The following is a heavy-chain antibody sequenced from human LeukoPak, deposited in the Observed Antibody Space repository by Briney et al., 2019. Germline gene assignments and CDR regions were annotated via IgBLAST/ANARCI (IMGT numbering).Heavy chain of an antibody. CDR1: GYSISSGHY. D-gene: IGHD2-2*01. CDR2: MYNSGST. V-gene: IGHV4-38-2*01. CDR3: ARHVYGRHQLQAYHFDY. J-gene: IGHJ4*02. Sequence: SETLSLTCDVSGYSISSGHYWGWIRQSPGKGLEWTASMYNSGSTYFKSSLKSQVTISLDTPKNQFSLTLNSVTAADTAVYYCARHVYGRHQLQAYHFDYWGQGILVTVSS.